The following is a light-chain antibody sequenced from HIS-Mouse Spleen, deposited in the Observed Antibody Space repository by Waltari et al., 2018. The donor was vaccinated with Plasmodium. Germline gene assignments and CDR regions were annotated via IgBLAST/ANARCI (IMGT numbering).Light chain of an antibody. V-gene: IGLV3-1*01. J-gene: IGLJ2*01. Sequence: SYELTQPPSVSVSQDQQATITCSGDNLGDKYPCWYKQKPGQSPLQVIYQDGKRPSGIPERFSGSNSGNTATLTISGTQAMDEADYYCQAWDSSTVVFGGGTKLTVL. CDR3: QAWDSSTVV. CDR1: NLGDKY. CDR2: QDG.